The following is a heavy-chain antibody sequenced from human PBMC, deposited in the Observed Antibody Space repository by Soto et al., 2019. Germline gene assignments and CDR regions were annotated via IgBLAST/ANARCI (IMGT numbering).Heavy chain of an antibody. J-gene: IGHJ4*02. CDR1: GYTFTSYY. V-gene: IGHV1-46*01. CDR2: INPSGGST. D-gene: IGHD3-22*01. Sequence: QVQLVQSGAEVKKPGASVKVSCKASGYTFTSYYMHWVRQAPGQGLEWMGIINPSGGSTSYAQKFQGRVTMTRDTSTSTVYMELSSLRSEDTAVYYCARDEGPRAYYDSSGQDGGYWGQGTLVTVSS. CDR3: ARDEGPRAYYDSSGQDGGY.